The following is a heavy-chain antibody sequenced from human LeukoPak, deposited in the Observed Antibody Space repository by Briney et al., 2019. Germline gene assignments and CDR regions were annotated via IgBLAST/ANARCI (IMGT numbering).Heavy chain of an antibody. CDR1: GISFNNYW. CDR3: ATGLGHYYDY. CDR2: VNSDGSST. V-gene: IGHV3-74*01. Sequence: GGSLRLSCAASGISFNNYWMHWVCQAPGKGLVWVSRVNSDGSSTVYADSVKGRFTISRDNARTTVYLQMSSLRLDDTATYYCATGLGHYYDYWGQGGLVTVSS. J-gene: IGHJ4*02. D-gene: IGHD3-22*01.